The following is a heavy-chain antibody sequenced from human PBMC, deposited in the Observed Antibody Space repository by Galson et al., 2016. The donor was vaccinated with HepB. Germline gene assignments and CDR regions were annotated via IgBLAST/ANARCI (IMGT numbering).Heavy chain of an antibody. J-gene: IGHJ6*04. CDR1: GFIFSDYG. CDR3: AKDRAPGILYKLVNYYYHGLDV. Sequence: SLRLSCAASGFIFSDYGTHWVRRAPGKGLEWVAVISHDGNNQKYADSVKGRFTISRDNSKNTLYLQMNSLRPEDTAAYYCAKDRAPGILYKLVNYYYHGLDVWGKGTTVTVSS. CDR2: ISHDGNNQ. V-gene: IGHV3-30*18. D-gene: IGHD3-9*01.